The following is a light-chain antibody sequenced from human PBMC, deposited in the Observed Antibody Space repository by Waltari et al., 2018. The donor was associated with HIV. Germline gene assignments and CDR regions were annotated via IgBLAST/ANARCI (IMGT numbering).Light chain of an antibody. Sequence: QSALTQPASVSGSPGQSITISCTGASSDVGSYNYVSWYQQRPGKAPKTMIYDVSNRPSGVSNRFSGSKSGNTASLTISGLQADDEADYYCSSYTGSSTLGVFGTGTRVTVL. CDR1: SSDVGSYNY. CDR3: SSYTGSSTLGV. J-gene: IGLJ1*01. V-gene: IGLV2-14*03. CDR2: DVS.